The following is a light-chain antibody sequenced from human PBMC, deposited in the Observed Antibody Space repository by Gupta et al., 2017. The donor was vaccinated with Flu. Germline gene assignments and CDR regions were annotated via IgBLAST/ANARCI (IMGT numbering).Light chain of an antibody. CDR3: QGWDSGSYPCV. CDR2: GES. Sequence: GGNNIETKSVLWYKQKTGQAPVRVVYGESDRPSGIAEQVLGSNSGNTATLTIIRGEEGDEADYYCQGWDSGSYPCVFGGGTTLTVL. J-gene: IGLJ3*02. CDR1: NIETKS. V-gene: IGLV3-21*02.